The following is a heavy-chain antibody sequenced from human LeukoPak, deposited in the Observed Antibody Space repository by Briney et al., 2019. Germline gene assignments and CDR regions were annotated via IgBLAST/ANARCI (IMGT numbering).Heavy chain of an antibody. CDR3: ARAQTYGDSRLLLDY. D-gene: IGHD2-21*02. CDR1: GFTFGNYG. V-gene: IGHV3-20*04. CDR2: INWNGGST. Sequence: GGSLRLSCAASGFTFGNYGMSWVRQAPGKGLERVSGINWNGGSTGYADSVEGRFTISRDNAKNSQYLQMNSLRVEDTALYYCARAQTYGDSRLLLDYWGQGTLVTVSS. J-gene: IGHJ4*02.